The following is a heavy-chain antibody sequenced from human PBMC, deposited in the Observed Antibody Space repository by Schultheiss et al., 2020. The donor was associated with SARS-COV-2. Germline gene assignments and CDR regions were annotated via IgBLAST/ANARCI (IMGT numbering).Heavy chain of an antibody. CDR3: AKDLEENRGLIDAFDI. CDR1: GFTFSSYS. V-gene: IGHV3-30*18. D-gene: IGHD3-16*01. CDR2: ISYDGSNK. J-gene: IGHJ3*02. Sequence: GGSLRLSCAASGFTFSSYSMHWVRQAPGKGLEWVAVISYDGSNKYYADSVKGRFTISRDNAKNSLYLQMNSLRAEDTAVYYCAKDLEENRGLIDAFDIWGQGTMVTVSS.